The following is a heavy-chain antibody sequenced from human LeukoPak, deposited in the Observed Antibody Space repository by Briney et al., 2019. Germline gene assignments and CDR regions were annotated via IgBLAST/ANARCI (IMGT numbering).Heavy chain of an antibody. Sequence: GGSLRLSWAASGFTFSSYGMHWVRQAPGKGLEGGSAISGSGGSTYYADSVKGRFTISRDNSKNTLYLQMNRLRAEDTAVYYCANSESIAARPFDYWGQGTLVTVSS. D-gene: IGHD6-6*01. V-gene: IGHV3-23*01. CDR3: ANSESIAARPFDY. CDR1: GFTFSSYG. J-gene: IGHJ4*02. CDR2: ISGSGGST.